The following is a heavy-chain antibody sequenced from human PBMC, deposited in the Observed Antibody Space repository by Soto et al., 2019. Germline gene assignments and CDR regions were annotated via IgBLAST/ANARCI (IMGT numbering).Heavy chain of an antibody. J-gene: IGHJ5*02. CDR3: ARSQDSSGYWNSCFDP. V-gene: IGHV1-2*02. Sequence: ASVKVSCKASGYTFTGYYMHWVRQAPGQGLEWMGWINPNSGGTNYAQKFQGRVTMTRDTSISTAYMELSSLRSEDTAVYYCARSQDSSGYWNSCFDPWGQGTLVTVSS. D-gene: IGHD3-22*01. CDR1: GYTFTGYY. CDR2: INPNSGGT.